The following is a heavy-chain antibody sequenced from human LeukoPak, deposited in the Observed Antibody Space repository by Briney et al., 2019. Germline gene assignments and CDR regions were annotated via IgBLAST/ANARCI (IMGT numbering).Heavy chain of an antibody. CDR1: GFTVSSNY. CDR3: AKFRTGSLGELSY. CDR2: IYSGGST. Sequence: GGSLRLSCAASGFTVSSNYMSWVRQAPGKGLEWVSVIYSGGSTYYADSVKGRFTISRDNSKNTLYLQMNSLRAEDTAVYYCAKFRTGSLGELSYWGQGTLVTVSS. D-gene: IGHD3-16*02. J-gene: IGHJ4*02. V-gene: IGHV3-53*01.